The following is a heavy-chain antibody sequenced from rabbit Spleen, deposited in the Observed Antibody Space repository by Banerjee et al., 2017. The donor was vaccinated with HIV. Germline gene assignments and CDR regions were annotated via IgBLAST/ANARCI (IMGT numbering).Heavy chain of an antibody. CDR1: GFDFSSYY. J-gene: IGHJ4*01. CDR3: ARVLNSGYYGLGYFNL. V-gene: IGHV1S7*01. D-gene: IGHD1-1*01. CDR2: IYAGKGST. Sequence: QSLEESGGDRVKPGASLTLTCTASGFDFSSYYMSWVRQAPGKGLEWIGIIYAGKGSTDYASWVNGRFTISSDNAQNTVDLQMNSLTAADTATYFCARVLNSGYYGLGYFNLWGQGTLVTVS.